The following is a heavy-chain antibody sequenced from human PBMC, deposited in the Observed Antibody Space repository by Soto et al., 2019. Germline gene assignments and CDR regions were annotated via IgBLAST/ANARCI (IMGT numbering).Heavy chain of an antibody. CDR3: ARTGEGSEDYYEYNWFDP. CDR2: IYYSGST. Sequence: PSETLSLTCTVSGGSISSYYWSWIRQPPGKGLEWIGCIYYSGSTNYNPSLKSRVTISVDTSKNQFSLKLSSVTAADTAVYYCARTGEGSEDYYEYNWFDPWGQGNLVTV. D-gene: IGHD3-16*01. V-gene: IGHV4-59*01. J-gene: IGHJ5*02. CDR1: GGSISSYY.